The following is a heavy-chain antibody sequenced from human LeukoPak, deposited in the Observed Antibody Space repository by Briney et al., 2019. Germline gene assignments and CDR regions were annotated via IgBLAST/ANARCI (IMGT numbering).Heavy chain of an antibody. CDR1: GFTFSTYA. V-gene: IGHV3-23*01. D-gene: IGHD6-13*01. Sequence: GGSLRLSCAASGFTFSTYAMTWVRQAPGKGREWGSAISGSDGSTFYADSVKSRFTISRDNSKKTLYLQMNSLRADDTAVYYCAKAPSSSIYIGGDYRGQGTLVTVS. CDR3: AKAPSSSIYIGGDY. CDR2: ISGSDGST. J-gene: IGHJ4*02.